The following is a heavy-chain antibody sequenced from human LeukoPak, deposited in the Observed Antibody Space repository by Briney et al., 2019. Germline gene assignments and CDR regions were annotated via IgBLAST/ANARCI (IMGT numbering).Heavy chain of an antibody. V-gene: IGHV4-4*02. Sequence: SETLSLTCAVSGGSISSSNWWSWVRQPPGKGLEWIGEIYHSGSTNYNPSLKSRVTISVDRSKNQFSLKLSSVTAADTAVYYCARFYYDILTGYFSFGYWGQGTLVTVSS. CDR3: ARFYYDILTGYFSFGY. CDR2: IYHSGST. J-gene: IGHJ4*02. CDR1: GGSISSSNW. D-gene: IGHD3-9*01.